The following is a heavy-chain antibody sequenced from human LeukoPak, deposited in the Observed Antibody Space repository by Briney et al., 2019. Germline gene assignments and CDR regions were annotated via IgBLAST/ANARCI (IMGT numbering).Heavy chain of an antibody. V-gene: IGHV1-18*01. Sequence: ASVKVSCKASGYTFTSYGISWVRHAPGQGLEWMGWISAYNGNTNYAHKLQGRVTITTDTSTSTAYMELRRLRSDDTDVYYCARLKSVLGFLECRGRAFDVWGPGTMVTV. CDR1: GYTFTSYG. CDR3: ARLKSVLGFLECRGRAFDV. J-gene: IGHJ3*01. CDR2: ISAYNGNT. D-gene: IGHD3-3*01.